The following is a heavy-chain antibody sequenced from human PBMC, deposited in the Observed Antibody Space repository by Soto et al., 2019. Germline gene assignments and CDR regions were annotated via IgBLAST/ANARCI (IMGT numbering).Heavy chain of an antibody. CDR1: GGSISSYY. J-gene: IGHJ5*02. CDR3: ARYGSGSSVWFDP. V-gene: IGHV4-59*01. Sequence: PSEPLSLTYTVSGGSISSYYWSWIRQPPGKGLEWIGYIYYSGSTIYTPSLKTRLTISVDTSKHQFSLKLSSVTAADTAVYYCARYGSGSSVWFDPWGQGTLVTVS. CDR2: IYYSGST. D-gene: IGHD3-10*01.